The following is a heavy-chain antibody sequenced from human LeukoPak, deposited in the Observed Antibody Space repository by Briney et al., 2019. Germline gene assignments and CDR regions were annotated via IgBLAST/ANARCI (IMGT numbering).Heavy chain of an antibody. J-gene: IGHJ5*02. CDR1: GFTFSTYA. CDR3: AKGKASSWLDWFDP. CDR2: TSGGGGST. D-gene: IGHD6-13*01. Sequence: GGSLRLSCAASGFTFSTYAMTWVRQAPGRGLEWVSATSGGGGSTYYADSVKGRFTMSRDNSENTVYLQMNSLRAEDTAVYFCAKGKASSWLDWFDPWGQGTLVTVSS. V-gene: IGHV3-23*01.